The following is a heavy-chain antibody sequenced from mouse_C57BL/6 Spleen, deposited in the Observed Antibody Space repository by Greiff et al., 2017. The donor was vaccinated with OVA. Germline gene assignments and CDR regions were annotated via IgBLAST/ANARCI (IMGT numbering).Heavy chain of an antibody. J-gene: IGHJ4*01. V-gene: IGHV5-9-1*02. CDR2: ISSGGDYI. D-gene: IGHD2-1*01. Sequence: EVKLMESGEGLVKPGGSLKLSCAASGFTFRSYAMSWVRQTPEKRLEWVAYISSGGDYIYYADTVKGRFTISRDNARNTLYLQMSSLKSEDTAMYYCTRIYNGYAMDYWGQGTSVTVSS. CDR3: TRIYNGYAMDY. CDR1: GFTFRSYA.